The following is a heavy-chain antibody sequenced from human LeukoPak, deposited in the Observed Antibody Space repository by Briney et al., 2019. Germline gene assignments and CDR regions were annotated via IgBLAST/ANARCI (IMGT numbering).Heavy chain of an antibody. Sequence: GGSLRLSCAASGFTFSSYGMHWVRQAPGKGREWVAVISYDGSNKYYADSVKGRFTISRDNSKNTLYLQMNSLRAEDTAVYYCARDDEYSSGFDYWGQGTLVTVSS. J-gene: IGHJ4*02. V-gene: IGHV3-30*03. D-gene: IGHD6-19*01. CDR1: GFTFSSYG. CDR2: ISYDGSNK. CDR3: ARDDEYSSGFDY.